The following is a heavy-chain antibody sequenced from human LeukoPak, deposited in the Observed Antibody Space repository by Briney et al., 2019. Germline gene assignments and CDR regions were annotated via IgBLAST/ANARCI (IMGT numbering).Heavy chain of an antibody. CDR3: ARDSYSSSRYEY. V-gene: IGHV1-18*01. Sequence: ASVKVSCKASGYTFTNYGISWVRQAPGQGLDWMGWISGCNGDTRNLQKLQGRITLTTDTSTTTAYMELRSQRSNDPAVYYCARDSYSSSRYEYWGQGTLVTVSS. J-gene: IGHJ4*02. D-gene: IGHD6-13*01. CDR2: ISGCNGDT. CDR1: GYTFTNYG.